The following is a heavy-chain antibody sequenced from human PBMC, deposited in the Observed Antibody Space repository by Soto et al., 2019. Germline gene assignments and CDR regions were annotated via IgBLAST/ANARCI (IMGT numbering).Heavy chain of an antibody. D-gene: IGHD6-13*01. V-gene: IGHV1-8*02. CDR3: ARMASAGTLNWFDP. CDR2: MNPGSGKT. J-gene: IGHJ5*02. CDR1: GYTFISFD. Sequence: ASVKVSCKASGYTFISFDISWVRQAAGQGLEWLGWMNPGSGKTGYASKFQGRVAMTRDASTGTSHLELSSLTSDDTAVYYCARMASAGTLNWFDPWGQGTLVTVSS.